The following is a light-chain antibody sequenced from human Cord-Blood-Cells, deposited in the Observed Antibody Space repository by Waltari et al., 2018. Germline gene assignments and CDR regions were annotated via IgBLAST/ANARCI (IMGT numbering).Light chain of an antibody. CDR1: QSVSSN. V-gene: IGKV3-15*01. CDR2: GAS. Sequence: EIVMTQSPATLSVSPGERATLSCRASQSVSSNLAWYQQKPGQPPRLLIYGASTRATGIPARFSGSGSGTEFTLTSSRLQAEDFAVYYCQQYNNWLSWTFGQGTKVEIK. CDR3: QQYNNWLSWT. J-gene: IGKJ1*01.